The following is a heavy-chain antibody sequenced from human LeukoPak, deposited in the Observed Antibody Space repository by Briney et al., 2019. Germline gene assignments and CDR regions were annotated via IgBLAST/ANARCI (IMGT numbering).Heavy chain of an antibody. Sequence: GRSLRLSCAASGFTFSSYGMHWARQAPGKGLEWVAVISYDGSNKYYADSVKGRFTISRDNSKNTLYLQMNSLRAEDTAVYYCAKDSTVTLDYWGQGTLVTVSS. CDR2: ISYDGSNK. J-gene: IGHJ4*02. V-gene: IGHV3-30*18. CDR3: AKDSTVTLDY. D-gene: IGHD4-17*01. CDR1: GFTFSSYG.